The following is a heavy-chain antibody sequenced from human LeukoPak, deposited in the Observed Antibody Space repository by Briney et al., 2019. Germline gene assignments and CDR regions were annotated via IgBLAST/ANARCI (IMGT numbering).Heavy chain of an antibody. D-gene: IGHD2-2*01. CDR3: ARHFYCSSTSCYSQGYFDY. V-gene: IGHV5-51*01. CDR2: IYPGDSDT. CDR1: GYSFTTYW. J-gene: IGHJ4*02. Sequence: GESLKISCKGSGYSFTTYWIGWVRQMPGKGLEWMGIIYPGDSDTRYSPSFQGQVTISADKSISTAYLQWSSLKASDTAMYYCARHFYCSSTSCYSQGYFDYWGQGTRVTVSS.